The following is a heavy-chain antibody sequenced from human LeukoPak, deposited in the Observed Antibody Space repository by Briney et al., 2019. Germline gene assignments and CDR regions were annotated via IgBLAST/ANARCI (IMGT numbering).Heavy chain of an antibody. J-gene: IGHJ4*02. CDR1: GFTFSRFW. Sequence: GGSLRLSCAASGFTFSRFWMSWVRQAPGKGLEWVANINQDGSEKYYVDSVKGRFTISRDNAENSLILQMNSLRAEDTAVSYCARRAIGEEYYFAYWGQGTLVTASS. CDR2: INQDGSEK. CDR3: ARRAIGEEYYFAY. V-gene: IGHV3-7*01. D-gene: IGHD6-6*01.